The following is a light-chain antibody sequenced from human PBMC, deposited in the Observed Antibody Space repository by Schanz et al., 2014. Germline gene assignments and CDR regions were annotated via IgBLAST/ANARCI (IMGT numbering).Light chain of an antibody. CDR3: NSYRGSSGYV. V-gene: IGLV2-8*01. Sequence: QSALTQPPSASGSPGQSVTISCTGTSSDVGDYNYVSWYQQHPGKAPKLMIYEVNKRPSGVPDRSSGSKSGNTASLTVSGLQAEDEADYYCNSYRGSSGYVFGTGTKLTVL. CDR2: EVN. J-gene: IGLJ1*01. CDR1: SSDVGDYNY.